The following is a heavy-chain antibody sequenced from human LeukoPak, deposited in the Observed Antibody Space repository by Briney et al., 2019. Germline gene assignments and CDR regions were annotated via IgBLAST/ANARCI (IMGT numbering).Heavy chain of an antibody. D-gene: IGHD4-23*01. CDR1: GFTFSSYW. Sequence: GGSLRLSCAASGFTFSSYWMNWARQAPGKGLVWVSRVSSDGRNTIYADSVKGRFTISRDNAMNTLYLQMNSLRAEDTAVYYCARDLGGSGPTPIDYWGQGILVTVSS. CDR2: VSSDGRNT. V-gene: IGHV3-74*01. J-gene: IGHJ4*02. CDR3: ARDLGGSGPTPIDY.